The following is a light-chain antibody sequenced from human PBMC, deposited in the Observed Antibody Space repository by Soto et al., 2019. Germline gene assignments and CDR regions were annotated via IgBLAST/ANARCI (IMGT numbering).Light chain of an antibody. CDR2: GAS. J-gene: IGKJ2*01. CDR1: QSVSSSY. Sequence: EIVLTQSPGTLSLSPGERATLSCRASQSVSSSYLAWYQQRPGQAPRLLIYGASSRATGIPDMFSGSGSGTDFTLTISRLEPEDFAVYYCQQYGSSPQYTFGQGNKLEIK. CDR3: QQYGSSPQYT. V-gene: IGKV3-20*01.